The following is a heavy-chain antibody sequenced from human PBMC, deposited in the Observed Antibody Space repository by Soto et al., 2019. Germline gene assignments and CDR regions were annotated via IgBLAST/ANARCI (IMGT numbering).Heavy chain of an antibody. J-gene: IGHJ4*02. CDR1: GFSVSNTY. CDR2: VYDDGRT. Sequence: GGSLRLSCGASGFSVSNTYMSWVRQAPGKGLEWVSVVYDDGRTFYAGSVKGRFIISRDNSKNTLYLQMNSLRAEDTAVYYCARDRGAGGHFDYWGQGALVTVSS. V-gene: IGHV3-53*01. CDR3: ARDRGAGGHFDY. D-gene: IGHD2-15*01.